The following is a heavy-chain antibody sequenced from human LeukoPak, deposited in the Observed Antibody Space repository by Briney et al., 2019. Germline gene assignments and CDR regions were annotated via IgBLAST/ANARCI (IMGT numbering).Heavy chain of an antibody. V-gene: IGHV3-7*01. J-gene: IGHJ3*02. CDR3: SILARLTDAFDI. D-gene: IGHD6-6*01. CDR1: GFTFSSYA. CDR2: INQDGSEK. Sequence: PGGSLRLSCAASGFTFSSYAMHWVRQAPGKGLEWVANINQDGSEKYYVGSVKGRFTISRDNAENSVYLQMNSLRAEDTAVYYCSILARLTDAFDIWGQGTMVTVSS.